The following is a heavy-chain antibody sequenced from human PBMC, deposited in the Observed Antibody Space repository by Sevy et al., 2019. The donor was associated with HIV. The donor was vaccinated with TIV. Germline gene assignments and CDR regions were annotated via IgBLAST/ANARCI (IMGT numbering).Heavy chain of an antibody. J-gene: IGHJ2*01. D-gene: IGHD3-3*01. CDR1: GGSFGGFS. V-gene: IGHV4-34*01. CDR2: VDH. CDR3: ARGGEGVVPSPVRGFGPWAKYWSFDL. Sequence: SETLSLTCAVSGGSFGGFSWNWIRQPPGKGLEWIGEVDHYSPSLKSRVTISLDTSKNQFSLKLNSMTAADTPVYYCARGGEGVVPSPVRGFGPWAKYWSFDLWGRGTLVTVSS.